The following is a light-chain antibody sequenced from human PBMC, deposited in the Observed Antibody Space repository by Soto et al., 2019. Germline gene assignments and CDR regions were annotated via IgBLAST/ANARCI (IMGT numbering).Light chain of an antibody. CDR1: SSNIGAGFD. J-gene: IGLJ2*01. CDR3: QSYDSSLSGHVV. CDR2: GNT. V-gene: IGLV1-40*01. Sequence: QSVLPQPPSVSGAPGQRVTISCTGSSSNIGAGFDVHWYQQLPGSAPKLLIYGNTNRPSGVPDRFSGSKSGTSASLAITGLQAEDEADYYCQSYDSSLSGHVVFGGGTKVTVL.